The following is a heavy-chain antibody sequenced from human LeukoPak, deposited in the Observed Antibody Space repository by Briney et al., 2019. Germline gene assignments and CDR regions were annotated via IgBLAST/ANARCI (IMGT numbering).Heavy chain of an antibody. J-gene: IGHJ4*02. D-gene: IGHD2-15*01. CDR2: ISGGGVST. V-gene: IGHV3-23*01. CDR3: AKDLIVVLEAPNWGWNF. CDR1: GFTFSNYA. Sequence: QSGGSLRLSCAASGFTFSNYAMSWVRQAPGKGLEWVSGISGGGVSTYYADSVKGRFTISRDNSKNTLYLQINSLRAEDTAVYYFAKDLIVVLEAPNWGWNFWGQGTLVTVSS.